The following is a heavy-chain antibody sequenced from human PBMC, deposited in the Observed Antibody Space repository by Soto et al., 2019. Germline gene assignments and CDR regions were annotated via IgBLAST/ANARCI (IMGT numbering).Heavy chain of an antibody. J-gene: IGHJ4*02. CDR3: ASLVSGNLDY. CDR2: IIPIFGTA. CDR1: GGTFSSYA. Sequence: GASVKVSCKASGGTFSSYAISWVRQAPGQGLEWMGGIIPIFGTANYAQKFQGRVTITAGESTSTAYMELSSLRSEDTAVYYCASLVSGNLDYWGQGTLVTVSS. D-gene: IGHD6-19*01. V-gene: IGHV1-69*13.